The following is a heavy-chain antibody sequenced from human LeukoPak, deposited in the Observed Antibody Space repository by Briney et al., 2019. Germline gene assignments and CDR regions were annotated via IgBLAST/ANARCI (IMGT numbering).Heavy chain of an antibody. V-gene: IGHV3-23*01. D-gene: IGHD2-8*01. CDR1: GFTFSSYG. Sequence: GGSLRLSCTASGFTFSSYGMSWVRQAPGKGLEWVSGFSASGGSAYYADSVKGRFTISRDNSKNTLYLQMNSLRAEDTAVYYCAKDASNNVPTDWFDPWGQGTLVTVSS. J-gene: IGHJ5*02. CDR3: AKDASNNVPTDWFDP. CDR2: FSASGGSA.